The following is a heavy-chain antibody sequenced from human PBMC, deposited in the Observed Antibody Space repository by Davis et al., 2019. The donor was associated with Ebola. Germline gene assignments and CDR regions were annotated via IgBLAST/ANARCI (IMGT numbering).Heavy chain of an antibody. D-gene: IGHD2-2*02. Sequence: ASVKVSCKASGYTFTDYTMHWVRQAPGQRLEWMGWINTGNGNTKYSQKFQGRITITRDTSASTAYMELSSLRSEDTAVYYCARGRFVLPTTIVNLGGSYYMDVWGKGTTVTVPS. CDR2: INTGNGNT. CDR3: ARGRFVLPTTIVNLGGSYYMDV. V-gene: IGHV1-3*04. J-gene: IGHJ6*03. CDR1: GYTFTDYT.